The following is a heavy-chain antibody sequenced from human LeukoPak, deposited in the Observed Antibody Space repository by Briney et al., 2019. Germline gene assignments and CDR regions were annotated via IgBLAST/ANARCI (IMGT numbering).Heavy chain of an antibody. CDR3: ARDVLPLGDSSGLGY. CDR1: GFTVSSNY. CDR2: IYSAGNT. D-gene: IGHD3-22*01. Sequence: GGSLRLSCVASGFTVSSNYMSWVRQAPGKGLEWVSVIYSAGNTYYADSVKGRFTISRHNSENTLYLHMNSLRDEDTAVYYCARDVLPLGDSSGLGYWGQGTLVTVSS. J-gene: IGHJ4*02. V-gene: IGHV3-66*01.